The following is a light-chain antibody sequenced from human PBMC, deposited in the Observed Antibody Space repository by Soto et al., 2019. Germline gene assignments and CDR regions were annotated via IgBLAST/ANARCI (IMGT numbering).Light chain of an antibody. J-gene: IGKJ3*01. V-gene: IGKV3-20*01. Sequence: EIVLTQSPGTLSLSPGERATLSCRASQSVTSSYLAWYQQKPGQAPRLLIYGASNRATGIPDRFSGSGSGTDFTLTISRLEPEDFADYYCQQYARSPLTFGPGTKVDI. CDR2: GAS. CDR1: QSVTSSY. CDR3: QQYARSPLT.